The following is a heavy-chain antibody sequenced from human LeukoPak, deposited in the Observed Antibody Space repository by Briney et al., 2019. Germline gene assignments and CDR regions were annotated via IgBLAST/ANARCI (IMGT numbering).Heavy chain of an antibody. V-gene: IGHV1-18*01. J-gene: IGHJ4*02. CDR1: GYTFTSYG. D-gene: IGHD6-13*01. CDR2: ISAYNGNT. Sequence: ASVKVSCKASGYTFTSYGISWVRQAPGQGLEWMGWISAYNGNTNYAQKFQGRVTITTDESTSTAYMELSSLRSEDTAVYYCARGNGSSHFDYWGQGTLVTVSS. CDR3: ARGNGSSHFDY.